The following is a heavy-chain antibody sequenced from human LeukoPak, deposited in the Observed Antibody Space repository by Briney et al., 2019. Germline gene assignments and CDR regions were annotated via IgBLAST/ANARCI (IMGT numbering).Heavy chain of an antibody. Sequence: GGSLRLSCAASGFTFSNYGMHWVRQAPGKGLEWVTVISYDGTNKYYADSVKGRFTISRDNSKNTLYLQMNSLRAEDSALYYCAKDMSRYFDWPDYWGQGTLVTVSS. V-gene: IGHV3-30*18. CDR1: GFTFSNYG. CDR2: ISYDGTNK. J-gene: IGHJ4*02. D-gene: IGHD3-9*01. CDR3: AKDMSRYFDWPDY.